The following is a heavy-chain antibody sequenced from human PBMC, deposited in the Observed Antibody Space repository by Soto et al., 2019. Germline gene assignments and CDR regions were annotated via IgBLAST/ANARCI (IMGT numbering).Heavy chain of an antibody. D-gene: IGHD6-13*01. CDR2: IRSKANSYAT. J-gene: IGHJ4*02. CDR1: GFTFSGSA. V-gene: IGHV3-73*01. Sequence: GSLRLSCAASGFTFSGSAMHWVRQASGKGLEWVGRIRSKANSYATAYAASVKGRFTISRDDSKNTAYLQMNSLKTEDTAVYYCTTLPKGQQLSLDYWGQGTLVTVSS. CDR3: TTLPKGQQLSLDY.